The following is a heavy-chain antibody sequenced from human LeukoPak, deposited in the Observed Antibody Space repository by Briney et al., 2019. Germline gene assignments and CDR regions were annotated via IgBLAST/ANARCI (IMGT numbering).Heavy chain of an antibody. V-gene: IGHV4-34*01. CDR1: GGSLSDYY. J-gene: IGHJ2*01. D-gene: IGHD6-13*01. CDR2: ISHSGST. CDR3: ARPPYRGVAAGHWYFGL. Sequence: PSETLSLTCAVYGGSLSDYYWSWIRQPPGKGLEWIGEISHSGSTNYNPSLKSRVTISVDMSKNQFSLKLTSVTAADMAVYYCARPPYRGVAAGHWYFGLWGRGTLVTVSS.